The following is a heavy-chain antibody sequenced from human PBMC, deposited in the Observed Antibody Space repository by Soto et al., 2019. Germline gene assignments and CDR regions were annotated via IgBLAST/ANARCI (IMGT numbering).Heavy chain of an antibody. CDR2: ISAYNGNT. J-gene: IGHJ4*02. D-gene: IGHD2-8*01. V-gene: IGHV1-18*01. CDR1: GYTFTSYG. CDR3: ARARALMVYAPTGGTDH. Sequence: QVQLVQSGAEVKKPGASVKVSCKASGYTFTSYGISWVRQAPGQGLEWMGWISAYNGNTNYAQKLQGRVTMTTDTPTNTAYRELRSLRSDDTAVYYCARARALMVYAPTGGTDHRGQGTLVTVSS.